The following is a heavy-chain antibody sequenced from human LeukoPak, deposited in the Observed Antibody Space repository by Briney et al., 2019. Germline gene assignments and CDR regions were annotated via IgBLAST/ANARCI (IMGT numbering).Heavy chain of an antibody. Sequence: SQTLSLTCTVSGGSISSGGYYWSWIRQHPGKGLEWIGYIYYSGSTYYNPSLKSRVTISVDTSKNQFSLKLSSVTAADTAVYYCARDGRPVGATTYWARALGAYYFDYWGQGTLVTVSS. CDR1: GGSISSGGYY. D-gene: IGHD1-26*01. CDR3: ARDGRPVGATTYWARALGAYYFDY. J-gene: IGHJ4*02. V-gene: IGHV4-31*03. CDR2: IYYSGST.